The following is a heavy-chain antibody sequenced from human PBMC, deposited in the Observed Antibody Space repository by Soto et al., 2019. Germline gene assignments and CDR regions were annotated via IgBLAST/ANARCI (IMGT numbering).Heavy chain of an antibody. V-gene: IGHV4-39*01. CDR2: FYFTENS. J-gene: IGHJ4*02. Sequence: SETLSLTCTVSGGSISSRSYYWGWIRQPPGRGLEWIASFYFTENSYYNPSLKSRVSISVDTSRNQFSLKLSSVTAADTAVYYCASQYDDISPYNFVYWGQGTLVTVSS. D-gene: IGHD3-16*01. CDR3: ASQYDDISPYNFVY. CDR1: GGSISSRSYY.